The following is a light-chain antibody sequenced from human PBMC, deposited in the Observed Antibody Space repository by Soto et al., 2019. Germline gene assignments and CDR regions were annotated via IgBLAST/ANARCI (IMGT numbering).Light chain of an antibody. CDR1: QAIGNY. V-gene: IGKV1-33*01. J-gene: IGKJ4*01. Sequence: DIQMTPSPSSLSASVGDRVTITCPASQAIGNYLTWYQQKPGKAPKLLIYEASNLETGVPSRFSGSGSGTDFTFTINSLQPEDIATYYCQQYDDLPFTCGGGTKVEIK. CDR2: EAS. CDR3: QQYDDLPFT.